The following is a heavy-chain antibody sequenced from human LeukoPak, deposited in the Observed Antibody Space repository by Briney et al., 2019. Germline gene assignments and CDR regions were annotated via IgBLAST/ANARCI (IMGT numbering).Heavy chain of an antibody. D-gene: IGHD3-16*01. Sequence: GGSLRLSCVVSTFTKAWMNWVRQAPGKGLEWVGRVKNRGDGRTTDYAAPVKGRFIISRDDSKKTVYLQMDSLKTEDTAVYFCATEYFGGFEYWGQGTLVTVSS. V-gene: IGHV3-15*07. J-gene: IGHJ4*02. CDR3: ATEYFGGFEY. CDR1: TFTKAW. CDR2: VKNRGDGRTT.